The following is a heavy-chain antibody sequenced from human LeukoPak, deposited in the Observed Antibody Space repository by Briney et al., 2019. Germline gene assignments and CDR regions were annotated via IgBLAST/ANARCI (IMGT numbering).Heavy chain of an antibody. V-gene: IGHV4-30-2*01. CDR2: IYHSGST. CDR3: ARAEMATIYY. J-gene: IGHJ4*02. CDR1: GDSISGGGYS. D-gene: IGHD5-24*01. Sequence: SETLSLTCAVSGDSISGGGYSWSWIRQPLGKGLEWIGYIYHSGSTYYNPSLKSRVTISVDRSKNQFSLKLSSVTAADTAVYYCARAEMATIYYWGQGTLVTVSS.